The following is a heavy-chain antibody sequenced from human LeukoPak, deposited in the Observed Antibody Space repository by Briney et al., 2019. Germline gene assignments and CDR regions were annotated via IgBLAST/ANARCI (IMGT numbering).Heavy chain of an antibody. CDR2: IYYSGST. D-gene: IGHD1-26*01. Sequence: ASETLSLTCTVSGGSISSGDYYWSWIRQPPGKSLEWIGYIYYSGSTYYNPSLKSRVTISVDTSKNQFSLKLSSVTAADTAVYYCARIVGAGDAFDIWGQGTMVTVSS. J-gene: IGHJ3*02. CDR3: ARIVGAGDAFDI. CDR1: GGSISSGDYY. V-gene: IGHV4-30-4*08.